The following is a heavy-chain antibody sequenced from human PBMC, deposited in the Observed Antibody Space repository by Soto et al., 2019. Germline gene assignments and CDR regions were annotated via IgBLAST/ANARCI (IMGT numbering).Heavy chain of an antibody. CDR1: LFSLITSGVG. J-gene: IGHJ4*02. Sequence: XGPTLMNPTQTLPLTCTFSLFSLITSGVGVGWIRQPPGKALEWLALIYWNDDKRYSPSLKSRLTITEDISKNQVVLTMTNMDPVDTATYYCANRPNEVGYTYGPYYFDYWGQGTLVTVSS. V-gene: IGHV2-5*01. D-gene: IGHD5-18*01. CDR2: IYWNDDK. CDR3: ANRPNEVGYTYGPYYFDY.